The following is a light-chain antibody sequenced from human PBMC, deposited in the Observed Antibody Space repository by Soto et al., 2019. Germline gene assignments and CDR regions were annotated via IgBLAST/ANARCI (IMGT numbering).Light chain of an antibody. V-gene: IGKV3D-15*01. CDR3: QHYNSYSEA. J-gene: IGKJ1*01. CDR1: QSVSNN. CDR2: GAS. Sequence: EIVMTQSPATLSVSPGDRATLSCRASQSVSNNYLAWYQQKPGQAPRLLIYGASNRATGIPDRFSGSGSGTEFTLTISSLQPDDFATYYCQHYNSYSEAFGQGTKVDIK.